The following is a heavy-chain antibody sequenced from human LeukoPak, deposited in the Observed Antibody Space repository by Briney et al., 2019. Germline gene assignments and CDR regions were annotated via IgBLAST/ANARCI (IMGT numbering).Heavy chain of an antibody. CDR1: GYSISSGYY. Sequence: SETLSLTCSVSGYSISSGYYWGWIRQPPGKGLEWIGSVYHSGSTYYNPSLRSRVTISVDTSKNQFPLKLSSVTAADTAVYYCARARREIVDYWGQGTLVTVSS. V-gene: IGHV4-38-2*02. CDR3: ARARREIVDY. J-gene: IGHJ4*02. CDR2: VYHSGST. D-gene: IGHD3-22*01.